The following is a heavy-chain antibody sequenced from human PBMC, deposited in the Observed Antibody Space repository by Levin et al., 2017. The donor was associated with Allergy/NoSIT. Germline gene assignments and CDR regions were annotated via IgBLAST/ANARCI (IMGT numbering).Heavy chain of an antibody. J-gene: IGHJ4*02. Sequence: GGSLRLSCKTSGFTFGDYSLYWFRQAPGKGLEWVGFIRSKAFHETTQYAASVKGRITISRDDSNSIAYLQMNSLKTEDTAVYYCTRDRGIWGNYRPFDYWGQGTSVTVSS. D-gene: IGHD3-16*02. CDR3: TRDRGIWGNYRPFDY. CDR2: IRSKAFHETT. CDR1: GFTFGDYS. V-gene: IGHV3-49*03.